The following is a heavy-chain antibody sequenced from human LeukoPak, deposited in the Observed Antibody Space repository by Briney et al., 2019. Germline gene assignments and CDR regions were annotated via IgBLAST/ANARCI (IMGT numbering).Heavy chain of an antibody. V-gene: IGHV1-69*04. Sequence: SVTVSCTGSGCTFTICAISWVRQAPGQGHGWMGRIIPIFGITKYAQKVQGRVTITADKATSTAYMELSSLRSEDTAVYYCARDSNHYYDSSGYSPDAFDIWGRGTMVTVSS. J-gene: IGHJ3*02. CDR1: GCTFTICA. CDR2: IIPIFGIT. CDR3: ARDSNHYYDSSGYSPDAFDI. D-gene: IGHD3-22*01.